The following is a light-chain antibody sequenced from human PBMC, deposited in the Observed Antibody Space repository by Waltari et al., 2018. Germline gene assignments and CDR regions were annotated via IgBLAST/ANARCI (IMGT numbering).Light chain of an antibody. Sequence: QSALTQPASVSGSPGQSITISCTGISSDLDDYNYVSWYRQFSGKAPKLIIYDGNSRPSGISKRFSGSKSGNTASLVISGLQAEDEADYYCVSYTLNTNFYVFGTWTKVTVL. CDR1: SSDLDDYNY. J-gene: IGLJ1*01. CDR3: VSYTLNTNFYV. V-gene: IGLV2-14*03. CDR2: DGN.